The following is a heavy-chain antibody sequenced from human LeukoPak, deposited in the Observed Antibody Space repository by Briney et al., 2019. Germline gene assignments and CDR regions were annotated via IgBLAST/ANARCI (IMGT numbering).Heavy chain of an antibody. V-gene: IGHV5-51*01. CDR2: INPGDSDT. Sequence: GESLKISCEGSGYRFTSSWIGWVRQMPGKGLEWMGIINPGDSDTRYSPSFQGQVTISADKSISTAHLQWSSLKASDTAMFYCATYAGTSSKYFQYWGQGTLVSVSS. D-gene: IGHD3-10*01. J-gene: IGHJ1*01. CDR1: GYRFTSSW. CDR3: ATYAGTSSKYFQY.